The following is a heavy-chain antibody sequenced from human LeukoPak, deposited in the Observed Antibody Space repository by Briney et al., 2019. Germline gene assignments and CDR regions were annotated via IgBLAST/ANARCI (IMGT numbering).Heavy chain of an antibody. Sequence: SGPALVHPTQPLTLTYTFSGFSLSTSGMCVSWIRQPPGKALEWLARIDWDDDKYYSTSLKTRLTISKDTSKNQVVLTMTNMDPVDTATYYCARMVIAAYYFDYWGQGTLVTVSS. D-gene: IGHD6-6*01. CDR3: ARMVIAAYYFDY. CDR1: GFSLSTSGMC. CDR2: IDWDDDK. V-gene: IGHV2-70*11. J-gene: IGHJ4*02.